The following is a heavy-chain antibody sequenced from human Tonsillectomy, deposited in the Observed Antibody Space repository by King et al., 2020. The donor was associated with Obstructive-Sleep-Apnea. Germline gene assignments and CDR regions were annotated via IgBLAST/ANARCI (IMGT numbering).Heavy chain of an antibody. Sequence: QLVQSGGGLVQPGGSLRLSCAASGFTFSTYAMRWVRQAPGKGLEWVSTISGSGGLTSSADSVKGRFTISRDNSKNTLYLQMNSLRAEDTAVYYCAKEWDRGDFDYWGQGTLVTVSS. CDR2: ISGSGGLT. CDR1: GFTFSTYA. J-gene: IGHJ4*02. CDR3: AKEWDRGDFDY. D-gene: IGHD1-26*01. V-gene: IGHV3-23*04.